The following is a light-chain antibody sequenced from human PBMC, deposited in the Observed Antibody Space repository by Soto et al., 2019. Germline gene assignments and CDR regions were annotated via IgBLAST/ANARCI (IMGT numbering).Light chain of an antibody. CDR1: QEIRNT. CDR2: DAF. J-gene: IGKJ4*01. V-gene: IGKV1-33*01. Sequence: TQLQPLLSASGEARGAIPIRASQEIRNTGAWYKQKPGEASKLLIDDAFNLETGVPSRFSGRGSGTDFTFTISSLQPEDIAVYYCQQYGSSPRSFGGRIKV. CDR3: QQYGSSPRS.